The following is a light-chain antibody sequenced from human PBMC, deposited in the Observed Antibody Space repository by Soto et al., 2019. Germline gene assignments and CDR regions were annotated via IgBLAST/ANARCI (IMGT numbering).Light chain of an antibody. V-gene: IGKV3-11*01. J-gene: IGKJ1*01. CDR1: QSVSSY. CDR2: DAS. Sequence: EIVLTQSPATLSLSPGERATIYCRASQSVSSYLAWYQQKPGQAPRLLIYDASNRATGIPARFSGSGSGTDFTLTISSLEPEDFAVYYCQQYGSSRWTFGQGTKVDI. CDR3: QQYGSSRWT.